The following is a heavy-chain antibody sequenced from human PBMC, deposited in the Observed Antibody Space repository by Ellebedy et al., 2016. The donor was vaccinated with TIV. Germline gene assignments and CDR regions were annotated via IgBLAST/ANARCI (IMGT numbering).Heavy chain of an antibody. CDR1: GFTFSNHG. V-gene: IGHV3-23*01. J-gene: IGHJ4*02. Sequence: PGGSLRLSCAASGFTFSNHGMSWVRQAPGKGLKWVSGISGSGDYTYYADSVKGRFTISRDNSKTTLYLQMTSLRADDTAVYYCAKTEPYGTTWFGRIFWGQGTLVTVSS. CDR3: AKTEPYGTTWFGRIF. D-gene: IGHD6-13*01. CDR2: ISGSGDYT.